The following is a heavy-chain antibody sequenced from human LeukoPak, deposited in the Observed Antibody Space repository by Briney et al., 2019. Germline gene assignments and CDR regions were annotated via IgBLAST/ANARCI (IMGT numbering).Heavy chain of an antibody. V-gene: IGHV4-59*01. CDR2: IYYSWST. J-gene: IGHJ6*03. Sequence: PSETLSLTCTVSGGSISRYYWSWIRQPPGKGLGLVGYIYYSWSTNYNPSLNNRVTISVDTSKNQFSLKLSSVTAADTAVYYCARVPGSITIFGVVTGYYYYYMDVWGKGTTVTVSS. D-gene: IGHD3-3*01. CDR3: ARVPGSITIFGVVTGYYYYYMDV. CDR1: GGSISRYY.